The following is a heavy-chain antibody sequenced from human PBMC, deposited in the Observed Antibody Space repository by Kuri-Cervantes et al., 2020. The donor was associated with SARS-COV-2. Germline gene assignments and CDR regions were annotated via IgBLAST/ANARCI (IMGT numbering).Heavy chain of an antibody. Sequence: GSLRLSCTVSGGSISSSSYYWGWIRQPPGKGLEWIGYIYYSGSTNYNPSLKSRVTISVDTSKNQFSLKLSSVTAADTAVYYCASLTSYWEQLVRGYYFDYWGQGTLVTVSS. CDR3: ASLTSYWEQLVRGYYFDY. V-gene: IGHV4-61*05. CDR1: GGSISSSSYY. J-gene: IGHJ4*02. CDR2: IYYSGST. D-gene: IGHD6-6*01.